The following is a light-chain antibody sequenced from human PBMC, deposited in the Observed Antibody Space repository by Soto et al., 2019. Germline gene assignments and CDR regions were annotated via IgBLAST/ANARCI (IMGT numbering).Light chain of an antibody. CDR2: GAS. Sequence: EIVLTQSPGILSLSPGERATVSCRASQSVSSSYLAWYQQKPGQAPRLLIYGASSRATGIPDRFSGSGSGTDFTLTISRLEPEDFAVYYCQQYGTSPPTWTFGQGTKVDIK. CDR3: QQYGTSPPTWT. V-gene: IGKV3-20*01. CDR1: QSVSSSY. J-gene: IGKJ1*01.